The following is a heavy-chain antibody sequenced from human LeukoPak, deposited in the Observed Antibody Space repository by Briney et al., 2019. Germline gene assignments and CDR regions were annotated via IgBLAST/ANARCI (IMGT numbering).Heavy chain of an antibody. CDR2: ISSSGSTI. CDR1: GFTFSDYY. Sequence: GGSLRLSCAASGFTFSDYYMSWIRQAPGKGLEWASYISSSGSTIYYADSVKGRFTISRDNAKNSLYLQMNSLRAEDTAVYYCARVIAEYYYDSSGYYWDYFDYWGQGTLVTVSS. J-gene: IGHJ4*02. V-gene: IGHV3-11*01. D-gene: IGHD3-22*01. CDR3: ARVIAEYYYDSSGYYWDYFDY.